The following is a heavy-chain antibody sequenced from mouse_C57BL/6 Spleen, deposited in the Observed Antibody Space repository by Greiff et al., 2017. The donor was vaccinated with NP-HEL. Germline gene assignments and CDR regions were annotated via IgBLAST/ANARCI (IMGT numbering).Heavy chain of an antibody. CDR2: IWRGGST. Sequence: QVHVKQSGPGLVQPSQSLSITCTVSGFSLTSYGVHWVRQSPGKGLEWLGVIWRGGSTDYNAAFMSRLSITKDNSKSQVFFKMNSLQADDTAIYYCAKVNWEEGPYAMDYWGQGTSVTVSS. CDR3: AKVNWEEGPYAMDY. V-gene: IGHV2-5*01. CDR1: GFSLTSYG. J-gene: IGHJ4*01. D-gene: IGHD4-1*01.